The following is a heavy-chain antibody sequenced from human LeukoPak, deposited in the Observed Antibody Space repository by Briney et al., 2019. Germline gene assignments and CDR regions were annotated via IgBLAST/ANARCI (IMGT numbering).Heavy chain of an antibody. V-gene: IGHV4-59*12. CDR1: GGSITSYY. J-gene: IGHJ3*02. D-gene: IGHD2-15*01. CDR3: ARGSPSQYCSGGSCYGAFDI. CDR2: IYYSGST. Sequence: PSETLSLTCTVSGGSITSYYWSWIRQPPGKGLEWIGYIYYSGSTNYNPSLKSRVTISVDSSRTHFSLKLSSVTAADTSVYYCARGSPSQYCSGGSCYGAFDIWGQGTMVIVSS.